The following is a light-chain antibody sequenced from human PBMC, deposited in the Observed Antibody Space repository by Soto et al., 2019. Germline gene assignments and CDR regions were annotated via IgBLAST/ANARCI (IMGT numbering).Light chain of an antibody. CDR3: SSYTSSSTYV. Sequence: QSALTQPASVSGSPGQSITISCTGASSDVGDYNYVSWYQHHPGKAPELLIYEVNNRPSGVSDRFSGSKSGNVASLTISWLQAEDEADYYCSSYTSSSTYVFGTGTKGTVL. CDR2: EVN. CDR1: SSDVGDYNY. J-gene: IGLJ1*01. V-gene: IGLV2-14*01.